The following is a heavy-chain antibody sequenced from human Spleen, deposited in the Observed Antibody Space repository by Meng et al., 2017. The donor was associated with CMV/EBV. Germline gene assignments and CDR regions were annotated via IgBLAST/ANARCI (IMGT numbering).Heavy chain of an antibody. CDR2: IYYSGST. CDR3: ARYQLLYSNYFDY. D-gene: IGHD2-2*02. J-gene: IGHJ4*02. V-gene: IGHV4-59*01. CDR1: GGSISSYY. Sequence: SETLSLTCTVSGGSISSYYWSWIRQPPGKGLEWIGYIYYSGSTNYNPSLKSLVTISVDTSKNQFSLKLSSVTAADTAVYYCARYQLLYSNYFDYWGQGTLVTVSS.